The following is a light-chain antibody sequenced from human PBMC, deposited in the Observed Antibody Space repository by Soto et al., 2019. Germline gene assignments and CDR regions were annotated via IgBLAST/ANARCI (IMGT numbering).Light chain of an antibody. Sequence: DIQMTQSPSSLSASVEDRVTITCRASQSISDNLNWYQHKPGTAPNLLIYAASSLHSGVPSRFSGSGSGTDFTLTISSLQPEDFVTYYCQQSFGSPPTFGGGTKVEIK. CDR1: QSISDN. CDR3: QQSFGSPPT. V-gene: IGKV1-39*01. J-gene: IGKJ4*01. CDR2: AAS.